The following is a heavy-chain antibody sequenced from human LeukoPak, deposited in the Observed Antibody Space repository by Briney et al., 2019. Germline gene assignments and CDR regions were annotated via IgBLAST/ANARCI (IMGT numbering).Heavy chain of an antibody. J-gene: IGHJ4*02. D-gene: IGHD5-24*01. CDR2: ISGSGGST. CDR1: GFTLSSYA. CDR3: AGDPPTERWLQAL. V-gene: IGHV3-23*01. Sequence: GGSLRLSCAASGFTLSSYAMSWVRQAPGKGLEWVSAISGSGGSTYYADSVKGRFTISRDNAKNSLYLQMNSLRAEDTAVYYCAGDPPTERWLQALWGQGTLVTVSS.